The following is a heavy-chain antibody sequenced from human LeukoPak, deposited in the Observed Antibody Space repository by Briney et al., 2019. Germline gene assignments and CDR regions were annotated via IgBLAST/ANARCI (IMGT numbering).Heavy chain of an antibody. Sequence: PGGSLRLSCAASGFTFSIYNMNWVRQAPGKGLEWVSSISSSSSYIYYADSVKGRFTISRDNSKNTLYLQINSLTAEDTAVYYCAKVSVGATRGAFDYWGQGTLVTVSS. CDR1: GFTFSIYN. D-gene: IGHD1-26*01. V-gene: IGHV3-21*04. CDR2: ISSSSSYI. CDR3: AKVSVGATRGAFDY. J-gene: IGHJ4*02.